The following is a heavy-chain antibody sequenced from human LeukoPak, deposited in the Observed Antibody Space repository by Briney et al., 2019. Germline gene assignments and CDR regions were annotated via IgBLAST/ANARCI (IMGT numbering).Heavy chain of an antibody. V-gene: IGHV1-69*13. D-gene: IGHD4-11*01. J-gene: IGHJ4*02. CDR2: IIPIFGTT. CDR3: ARDGLSAGLHSYYFDY. Sequence: EASVKVSCKASGGTFNSYAISWVRQAPGQGLEWMGGIIPIFGTTNYARKFRGRVTITADESTSTAYMELSSLRSEDTAVYYCARDGLSAGLHSYYFDYWGQGTLVTVSS. CDR1: GGTFNSYA.